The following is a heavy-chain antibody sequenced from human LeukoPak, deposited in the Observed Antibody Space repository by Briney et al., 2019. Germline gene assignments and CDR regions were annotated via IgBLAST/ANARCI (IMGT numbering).Heavy chain of an antibody. CDR2: ISAYNGNT. V-gene: IGHV1-18*01. J-gene: IGHJ4*02. Sequence: ASVKVSCKASGGTFSSYAISWVRQAPGQGLEWMGWISAYNGNTNYAQKLQGRVPMTTDTSTSTAYMELRSLRSDDTAVYYCARVRDSSGWYYFDYWGQGTLVTVSS. CDR1: GGTFSSYA. D-gene: IGHD6-19*01. CDR3: ARVRDSSGWYYFDY.